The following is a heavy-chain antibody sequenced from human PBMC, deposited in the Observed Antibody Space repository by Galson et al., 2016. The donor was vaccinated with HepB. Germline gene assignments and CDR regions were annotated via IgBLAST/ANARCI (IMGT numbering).Heavy chain of an antibody. V-gene: IGHV5-10-1*01. CDR3: ARQGTHNWNGDDAFDV. J-gene: IGHJ3*01. Sequence: QSGAEVKKPGESLRISCKGSGYNFPSYWISWVRQMPGKGLEWMGRIDPSDSYTNYRPSFQGHVSISVDKSISTVYLQWSSLKASDTAVYYCARQGTHNWNGDDAFDVWGQGTMVTVSS. CDR1: GYNFPSYW. D-gene: IGHD1-1*01. CDR2: IDPSDSYT.